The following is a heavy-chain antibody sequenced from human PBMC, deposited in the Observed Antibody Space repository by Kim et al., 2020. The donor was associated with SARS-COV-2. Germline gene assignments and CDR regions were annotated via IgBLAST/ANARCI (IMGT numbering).Heavy chain of an antibody. CDR1: GFTFGDYA. CDR2: IRSKAYGGTT. D-gene: IGHD3-16*02. J-gene: IGHJ4*02. Sequence: GGSLRLSCTASGFTFGDYAMSWVRQAPGKGLEWVGFIRSKAYGGTTEYAASVKGRFTISRDDSKSIAYLQMNSLKTEDTAVYYCTRGKGPREGTFGGVIVSYYFDYWGQGTLVTVSS. V-gene: IGHV3-49*04. CDR3: TRGKGPREGTFGGVIVSYYFDY.